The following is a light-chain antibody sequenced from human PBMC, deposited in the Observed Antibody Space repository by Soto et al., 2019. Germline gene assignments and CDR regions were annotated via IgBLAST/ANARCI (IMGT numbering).Light chain of an antibody. Sequence: EIVLTQSPDTLSLSPGGRATLSCRASQSVSSRYLAWYQQKPGQAPRLLIYGASTRATGIPARFSGSGSGTEFTLTISSLQSEDFAVYYCQQYGSSGTFGQGTKVDIK. V-gene: IGKV3-20*01. CDR3: QQYGSSGT. CDR2: GAS. CDR1: QSVSSRY. J-gene: IGKJ1*01.